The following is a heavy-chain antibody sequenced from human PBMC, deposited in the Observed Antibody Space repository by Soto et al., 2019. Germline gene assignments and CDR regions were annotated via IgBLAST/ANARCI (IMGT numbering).Heavy chain of an antibody. V-gene: IGHV2-5*02. CDR1: VFSLSTSGVG. CDR2: IYWDDDK. Sequence: QITLKESGPTLVKPTQTLTLTCTFSVFSLSTSGVGVGWIRQPPGKALEGLALIYWDDDKRYSPPLNSRLTITKDTSKNQVVLTMTNMDTVDTATYYLARLRWLQFNCDYWGQGTLVTVSS. D-gene: IGHD5-12*01. J-gene: IGHJ4*02. CDR3: ARLRWLQFNCDY.